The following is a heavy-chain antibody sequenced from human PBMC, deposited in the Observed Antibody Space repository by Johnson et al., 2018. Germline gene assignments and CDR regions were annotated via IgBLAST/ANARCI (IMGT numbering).Heavy chain of an antibody. CDR2: ISSSSSTI. Sequence: VQLVQSGGGLVQPGGSLRLSCAASGFTFSSYSMNWVRQAPGKGLEWVSYISSSSSTIYYADSVKGRFTISRDNAKNSLYLQMNSLRAEDTAVYYCARDRRGYYYYYMDVWGKGTTVTVSS. CDR1: GFTFSSYS. J-gene: IGHJ6*03. CDR3: ARDRRGYYYYYMDV. V-gene: IGHV3-48*01.